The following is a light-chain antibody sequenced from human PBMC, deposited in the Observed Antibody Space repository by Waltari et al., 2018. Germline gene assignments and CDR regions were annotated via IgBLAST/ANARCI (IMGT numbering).Light chain of an antibody. CDR2: RNN. J-gene: IGLJ2*01. CDR1: NSHIGTNY. Sequence: QSVLTQPPSASGTPGQRVIISCSGSNSHIGTNYVYWYQQLPGTAPKVLIYRNNRPPSRVPGRFSGSKSGTSASLAISGLRSEDEADYYCAAWDDSLRAVVFGGGTKLCVL. V-gene: IGLV1-47*01. CDR3: AAWDDSLRAVV.